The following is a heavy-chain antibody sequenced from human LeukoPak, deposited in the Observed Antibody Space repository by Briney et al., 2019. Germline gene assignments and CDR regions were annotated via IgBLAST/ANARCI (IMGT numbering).Heavy chain of an antibody. J-gene: IGHJ2*01. V-gene: IGHV3-30*18. Sequence: GGSLRLSCAASGFTFSSYEMHWVRQAPGKGLEWVALISYDGDSEEYADSVKGRFTISRDNSKTTVYLQMNSLRPEDTAVYYCAKVGPRFGRHWYFDLWGRGTLVTVSS. CDR1: GFTFSSYE. D-gene: IGHD3-10*01. CDR2: ISYDGDSE. CDR3: AKVGPRFGRHWYFDL.